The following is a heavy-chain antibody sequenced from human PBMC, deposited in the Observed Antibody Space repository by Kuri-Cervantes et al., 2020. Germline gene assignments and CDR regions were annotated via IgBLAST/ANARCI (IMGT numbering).Heavy chain of an antibody. Sequence: SQTLSLTCAVFGGSFSGYYWSWIRQPPGKGLEWIGKINHSGSTNYNPSLKSRVTISVDTYKNQLSLKLSSVTAADTAVYYCARGKALGDIWGQGTMVTVSS. CDR1: GGSFSGYY. CDR3: ARGKALGDI. CDR2: INHSGST. V-gene: IGHV4-34*01. J-gene: IGHJ3*02. D-gene: IGHD7-27*01.